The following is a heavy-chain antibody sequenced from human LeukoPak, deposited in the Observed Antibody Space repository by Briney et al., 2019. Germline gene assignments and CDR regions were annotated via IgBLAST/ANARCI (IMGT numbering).Heavy chain of an antibody. V-gene: IGHV4-30-2*01. CDR3: ARGISMAIDY. Sequence: KLSETLSLTCAVSGGSISSGGYSWSWIRQPPGKGLEWIGYIYHSGSTYYNPSLKSRVAISVDRSKNQFSLKLSSVTAADTAVYYCARGISMAIDYWGQGTLVTVSS. J-gene: IGHJ4*02. CDR1: GGSISSGGYS. CDR2: IYHSGST. D-gene: IGHD5-24*01.